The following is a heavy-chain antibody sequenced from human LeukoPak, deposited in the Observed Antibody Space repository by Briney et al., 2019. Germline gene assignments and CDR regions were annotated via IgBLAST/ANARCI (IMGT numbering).Heavy chain of an antibody. CDR3: AKAAAGSQHSYYYYYYLDV. CDR1: GFTFSSYG. J-gene: IGHJ6*03. V-gene: IGHV3-23*01. D-gene: IGHD6-13*01. CDR2: ISGSGGST. Sequence: PGGSLRLSCAASGFTFSSYGMSWVRQAPGKGLEWVSAISGSGGSTYYADSVKGRFTIPRDNSKNTLHLQMNSLRPEDTAVYYCAKAAAGSQHSYYYYYYLDVWGTGTTVTISS.